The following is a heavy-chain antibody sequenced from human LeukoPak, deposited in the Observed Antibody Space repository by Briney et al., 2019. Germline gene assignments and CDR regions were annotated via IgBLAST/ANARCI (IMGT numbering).Heavy chain of an antibody. CDR3: ARVDEDLDAFDL. J-gene: IGHJ3*01. V-gene: IGHV3-7*01. CDR1: GFTFSGYW. Sequence: PGGSLRLSCAASGFTFSGYWMSWVRQAPGKGLEWVANINKDGSGKYYLESVKGRFTISRDNAKNSVFLQMSSLTSEDTAVYFCARVDEDLDAFDLWGQGTLVTVSS. CDR2: INKDGSGK.